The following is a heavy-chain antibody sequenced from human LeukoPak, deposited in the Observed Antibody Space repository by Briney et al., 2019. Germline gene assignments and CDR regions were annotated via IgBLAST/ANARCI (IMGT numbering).Heavy chain of an antibody. CDR1: GGSFSGYY. Sequence: KPSETLSLTCAVYGGSFSGYYWSWIRQPPGKGLEWIGEINHSGSTNYNPSLKSRVTISVDTSKNQFSLKLSSVTAADTAVYYCARSATPLGGTLSAFDIWGQGTMVTVS. V-gene: IGHV4-34*01. CDR3: ARSATPLGGTLSAFDI. CDR2: INHSGST. J-gene: IGHJ3*02. D-gene: IGHD4-23*01.